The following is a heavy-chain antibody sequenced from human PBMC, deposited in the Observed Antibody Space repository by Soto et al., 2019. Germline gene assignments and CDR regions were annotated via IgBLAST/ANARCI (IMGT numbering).Heavy chain of an antibody. J-gene: IGHJ4*02. D-gene: IGHD3-22*01. V-gene: IGHV4-31*03. CDR3: ARRENYRDTSGYYGFFDY. CDR2: ISYSGST. CDR1: GGSISSGSYY. Sequence: QVHLQESGPGLVKPSQTLSLTCTVSGGSISSGSYYWSWIRQHPGKGLEWIGYISYSGSTYYNPSLWSRATISVDTSKNQFSLKLNSVTAADTAVYYCARRENYRDTSGYYGFFDYWGQGTLVTVSS.